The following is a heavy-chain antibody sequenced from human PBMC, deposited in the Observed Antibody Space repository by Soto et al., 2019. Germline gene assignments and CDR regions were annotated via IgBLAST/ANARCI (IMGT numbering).Heavy chain of an antibody. J-gene: IGHJ5*02. D-gene: IGHD3-10*01. CDR2: IYYSGST. V-gene: IGHV4-59*01. CDR1: GGSISSYY. Sequence: SETLSLTCTVSGGSISSYYWSWIRQPPGKGLEWIGYIYYSGSTNYNPSLKSRVTISVATSKNQFSLKLSSVTAADTAVYYCVREVIIQGGDEYNWFDPWGQGTLVTVSS. CDR3: VREVIIQGGDEYNWFDP.